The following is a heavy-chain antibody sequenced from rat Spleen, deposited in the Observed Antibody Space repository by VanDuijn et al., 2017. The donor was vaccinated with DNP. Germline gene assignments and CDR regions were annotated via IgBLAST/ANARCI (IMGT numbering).Heavy chain of an antibody. CDR3: ARDLIIRDTTSAMDA. Sequence: QVQLTESGPGLVQPSQTLSLTCTVSGFSLSTYNVHWVRQSVRKGLEWMGMIWSFGTTDYSSPLKSRLSISRDTSKNQVFLKMNSLQTEDTATYYCARDLIIRDTTSAMDAWGQGTSVTVSS. V-gene: IGHV2-30*01. CDR1: GFSLSTYN. CDR2: IWSFGTT. J-gene: IGHJ4*01. D-gene: IGHD4-3*01.